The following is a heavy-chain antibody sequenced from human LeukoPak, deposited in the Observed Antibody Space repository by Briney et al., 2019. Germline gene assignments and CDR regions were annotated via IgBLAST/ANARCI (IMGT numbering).Heavy chain of an antibody. J-gene: IGHJ4*02. CDR1: GGYISSSSYY. CDR3: AREGDSKIHLYYFDY. CDR2: IYYSGST. V-gene: IGHV4-39*07. Sequence: SETLSLTCTVPGGYISSSSYYWRWIRQPPGKGLVWIGGIYYSGSTYYNPSLKSRVTISVDTSKNQFSLKLSSVTAADTAVYYCAREGDSKIHLYYFDYWGQGTLVTVSS. D-gene: IGHD4-11*01.